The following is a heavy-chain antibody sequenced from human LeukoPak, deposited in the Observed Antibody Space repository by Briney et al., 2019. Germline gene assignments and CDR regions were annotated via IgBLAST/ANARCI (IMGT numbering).Heavy chain of an antibody. CDR3: ARYYYDSSGRFDY. CDR2: IYHSGST. CDR1: GYSISSGYY. D-gene: IGHD3-22*01. Sequence: SETLSLTCAVSGYSISSGYYWGWIRQPPGKGLEWTGSIYHSGSTYYNPSLKSRVTISVDTSKNQFSLKLSSVTAADTAVYYCARYYYDSSGRFDYWGQGTLVTVSS. J-gene: IGHJ4*02. V-gene: IGHV4-38-2*01.